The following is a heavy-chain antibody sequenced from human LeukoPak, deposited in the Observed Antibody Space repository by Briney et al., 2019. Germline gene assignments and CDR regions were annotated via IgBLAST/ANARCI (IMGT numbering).Heavy chain of an antibody. J-gene: IGHJ5*02. CDR1: GGSISSHY. Sequence: SETLSLTCTVSGGSISSHYWSWIRQPAGKGLEWIGRSYTSGTTKYNPSLKSRVTMSVDTSKNQISLKLTSVTAADTAVYYCAREGHSTSWYNWFDPWGQGTLVTVSS. D-gene: IGHD6-13*01. CDR3: AREGHSTSWYNWFDP. V-gene: IGHV4-4*07. CDR2: SYTSGTT.